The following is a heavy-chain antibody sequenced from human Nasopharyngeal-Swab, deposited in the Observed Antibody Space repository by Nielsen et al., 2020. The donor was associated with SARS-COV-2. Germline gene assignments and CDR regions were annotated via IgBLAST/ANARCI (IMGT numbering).Heavy chain of an antibody. V-gene: IGHV3-23*01. D-gene: IGHD1-1*01. CDR2: ISGSGGST. J-gene: IGHJ6*02. CDR1: GFTFSSYA. CDR3: AKAFTATTFIPLTDYYYGMDV. Sequence: GGSLRLSCAASGFTFSSYAMSWVRQAPGKGLEWVSSISGSGGSTYYADSVKGRFTISRDNSKNTLYLQMHSLRAEDTAVYYCAKAFTATTFIPLTDYYYGMDVWGQGTTVTVSS.